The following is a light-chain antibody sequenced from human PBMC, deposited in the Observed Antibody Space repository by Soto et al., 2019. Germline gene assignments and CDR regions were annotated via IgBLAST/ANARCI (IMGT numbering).Light chain of an antibody. CDR2: EVS. CDR1: RSDFGGYSY. J-gene: IGLJ2*01. CDR3: TSYTSNFWV. Sequence: QSVLTQPASVSGSPGQSITISCTGARSDFGGYSYVSWYQLHPGKTPKLVIYEVSNRPPGVSHRFYGSKSGDTASLTISGLQADDEADYYCTSYTSNFWVFGGGTKVTVL. V-gene: IGLV2-14*01.